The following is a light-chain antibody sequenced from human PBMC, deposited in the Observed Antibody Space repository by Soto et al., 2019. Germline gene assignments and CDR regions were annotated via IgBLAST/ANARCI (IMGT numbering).Light chain of an antibody. Sequence: QSALTQPASVSGSPGQSITISCTGTSSDVSGYNYVSWYQQYPGKAPKLMIYDVSNRPSGVSNRFSGSKSGNTASLTISGLQAEDESDYYCSSYTGSSTYVFGNGTKLTVL. CDR2: DVS. V-gene: IGLV2-14*01. CDR3: SSYTGSSTYV. CDR1: SSDVSGYNY. J-gene: IGLJ1*01.